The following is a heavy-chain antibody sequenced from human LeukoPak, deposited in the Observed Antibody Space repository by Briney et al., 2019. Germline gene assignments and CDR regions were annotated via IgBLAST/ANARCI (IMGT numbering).Heavy chain of an antibody. D-gene: IGHD3-22*01. V-gene: IGHV2-5*01. CDR3: AHLGMIVVIDY. Sequence: SGPTLVDPTQPLTLTCTFSGFSLSTSGVGVGWIRQPPGKALEWLALIYWNDDKRYSPSLKSRLTITKDTSKNQVVLTMTNMDPVDTATYYCAHLGMIVVIDYWGQGTLVTVSS. J-gene: IGHJ4*02. CDR2: IYWNDDK. CDR1: GFSLSTSGVG.